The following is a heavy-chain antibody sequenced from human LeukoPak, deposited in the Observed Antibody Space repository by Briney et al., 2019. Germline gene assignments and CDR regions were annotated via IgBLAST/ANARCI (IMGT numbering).Heavy chain of an antibody. V-gene: IGHV3-23*01. CDR1: GFTFSFYA. J-gene: IGHJ3*01. CDR2: ISGNGGGT. D-gene: IGHD7-27*01. CDR3: ARPRTGDPLYDASDV. Sequence: GGSLRLSCAASGFTFSFYAMSWVRQAPEKGLEWVSTISGNGGGTYYAGSVKGRFTISRDNSRDTVFLQMNTLRAEDTAVYYCARPRTGDPLYDASDVWGQGTVVTVSS.